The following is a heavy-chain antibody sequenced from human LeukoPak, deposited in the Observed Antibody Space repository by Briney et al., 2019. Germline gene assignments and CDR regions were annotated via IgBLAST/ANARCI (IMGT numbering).Heavy chain of an antibody. V-gene: IGHV4-31*03. Sequence: SETLSLTCTVSGGSISSGGYYWSWIRQHPGKGLEWIGYIYYSGSTYYNPSLKSRVTLSVDTSKNQFSLKLSSVTAADTAVYYCAASPLRIAAAGIDYWGQGTLVTVSS. J-gene: IGHJ4*02. D-gene: IGHD6-13*01. CDR1: GGSISSGGYY. CDR3: AASPLRIAAAGIDY. CDR2: IYYSGST.